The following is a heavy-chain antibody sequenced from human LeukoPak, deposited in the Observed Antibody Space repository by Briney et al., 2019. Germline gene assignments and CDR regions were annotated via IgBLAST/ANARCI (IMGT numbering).Heavy chain of an antibody. CDR1: GYTFTSYY. D-gene: IGHD3-3*01. Sequence: ASVKVSCTASGYTFTSYYMHWVRQAPGQGLEWMGIINPSGGSTSYAQKFQGRVTMTRDTSTSTVYMELSSLRSEDTAVYYCARAEYDFWSGYLQPYYYYYGMDVWGQGTTVTVSS. CDR3: ARAEYDFWSGYLQPYYYYYGMDV. CDR2: INPSGGST. V-gene: IGHV1-46*01. J-gene: IGHJ6*02.